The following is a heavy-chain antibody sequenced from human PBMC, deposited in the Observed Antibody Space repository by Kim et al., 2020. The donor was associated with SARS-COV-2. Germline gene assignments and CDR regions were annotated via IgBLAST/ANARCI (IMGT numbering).Heavy chain of an antibody. J-gene: IGHJ6*02. V-gene: IGHV1-18*04. CDR2: ISTYNSNT. D-gene: IGHD5-12*01. CDR1: GYTFTSYG. Sequence: ASVKVSCKASGYTFTSYGFSWVRQAPGQGLEWMGWISTYNSNTNCAQNLQGRVTMTTDTSTSTAYMELGSLRSDDTAVYYCARDIPNLRLRLGAYYYSYGMDVWGQGTTVTVSS. CDR3: ARDIPNLRLRLGAYYYSYGMDV.